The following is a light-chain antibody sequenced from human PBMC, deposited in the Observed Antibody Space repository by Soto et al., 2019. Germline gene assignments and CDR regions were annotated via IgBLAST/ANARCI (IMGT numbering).Light chain of an antibody. V-gene: IGLV2-11*01. CDR2: DVS. CDR1: NRDIGGYNY. CDR3: CSYAGTSTFWV. J-gene: IGLJ3*02. Sequence: QSALTQPRSVSGSPGQSVTISCTGTNRDIGGYNYVSWYQQHPGKAPKVIIYDVSRRPSGVPDRFSGSKSGNTASLTISGLQAEDEADYFCCSYAGTSTFWVFGGGTKVTVL.